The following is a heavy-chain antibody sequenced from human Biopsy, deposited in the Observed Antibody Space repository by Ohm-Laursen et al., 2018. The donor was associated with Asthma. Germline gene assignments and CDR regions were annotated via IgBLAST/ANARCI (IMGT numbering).Heavy chain of an antibody. CDR1: GYTFINYA. D-gene: IGHD3-9*01. Sequence: ASVKVSCKASGYTFINYAIHWVRQAPRQRLEWMVWINAGNGNTKYSQKFQGRVTISRDTSASTAYMDLSSLRSEDTAVYYCARTYYDFLTGQVNDAFDMWGQGTMVTVSS. CDR2: INAGNGNT. V-gene: IGHV1-3*01. J-gene: IGHJ3*02. CDR3: ARTYYDFLTGQVNDAFDM.